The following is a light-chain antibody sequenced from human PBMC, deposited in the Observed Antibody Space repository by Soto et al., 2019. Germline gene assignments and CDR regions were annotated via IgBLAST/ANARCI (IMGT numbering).Light chain of an antibody. CDR3: QQSYNLPRT. V-gene: IGKV1-39*01. J-gene: IGKJ2*01. Sequence: DIQMTQSPSSLSASSGDRVNITCRASQNIGKYLIWYQQKPGRPPKVIVYGASNLQSGVSSRFSGDGFGTEFSLTINSLRPEDFATYYCQQSYNLPRTFGQGTTLETK. CDR1: QNIGKY. CDR2: GAS.